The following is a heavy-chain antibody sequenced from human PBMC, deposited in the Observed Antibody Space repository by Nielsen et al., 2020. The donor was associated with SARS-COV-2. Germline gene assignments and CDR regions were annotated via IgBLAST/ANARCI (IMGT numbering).Heavy chain of an antibody. J-gene: IGHJ5*02. CDR1: GFTFNDYY. Sequence: GESLKISCAASGFTFNDYYMSWFRQAPGKGLEWVGFIRSKAYSRTTDYAASVKGRFTISRDDSKSIAYLQMNSLKTEDTARYYCTRDTTTGSYYVGWFDPWGQGTLVTVSS. V-gene: IGHV3-49*03. D-gene: IGHD1-26*01. CDR3: TRDTTTGSYYVGWFDP. CDR2: IRSKAYSRTT.